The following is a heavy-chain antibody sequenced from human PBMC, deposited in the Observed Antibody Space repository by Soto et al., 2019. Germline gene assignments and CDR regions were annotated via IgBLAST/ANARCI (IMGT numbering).Heavy chain of an antibody. CDR2: IYQSGSS. V-gene: IGHV4-30-2*01. CDR3: ARAHYYYGMDV. Sequence: SETLSLTCGVSGGSISSGGYSWNWIRQPPGKGLEWIGYIYQSGSSYYNPSLKSRVTISIDRSKNQISLKLSSVTAADTAMYYCARAHYYYGMDVWGQGTTVTVSS. CDR1: GGSISSGGYS. J-gene: IGHJ6*01.